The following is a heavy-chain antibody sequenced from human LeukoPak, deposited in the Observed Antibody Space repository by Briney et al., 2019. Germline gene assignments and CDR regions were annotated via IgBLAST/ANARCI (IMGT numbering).Heavy chain of an antibody. CDR2: INSDGSST. CDR1: GFTFSGYW. Sequence: PGGSLRLSCAASGFTFSGYWMHWVRQAPGKGLVWVSRINSDGSSTSYADSVKGRFTISRDNAKNTLYLQMNSLRAEDTAVYYCARDRVQYCSGGSCYSSDYWGQGTLVTVSS. V-gene: IGHV3-74*01. J-gene: IGHJ4*02. CDR3: ARDRVQYCSGGSCYSSDY. D-gene: IGHD2-15*01.